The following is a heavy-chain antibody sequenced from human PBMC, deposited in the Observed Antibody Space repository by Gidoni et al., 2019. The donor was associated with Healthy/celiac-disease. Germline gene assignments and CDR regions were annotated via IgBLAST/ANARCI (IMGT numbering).Heavy chain of an antibody. J-gene: IGHJ4*02. CDR3: ARGPRGYSYGYSDY. V-gene: IGHV4-34*01. CDR2: INHSGST. D-gene: IGHD5-18*01. Sequence: QVQLQQWGAGLLKPSETLSLTCAVYGGSFSGYYWSWIRQPPGKGLEWIGEINHSGSTNYNPSLKSRVTISVDTSKNQFSLKLSSVTAADTAVYYCARGPRGYSYGYSDYWGQGTLVTVSS. CDR1: GGSFSGYY.